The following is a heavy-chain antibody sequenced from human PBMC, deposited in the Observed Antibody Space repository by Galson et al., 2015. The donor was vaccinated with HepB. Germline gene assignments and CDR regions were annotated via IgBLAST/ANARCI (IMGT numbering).Heavy chain of an antibody. CDR1: GGTFSSYA. CDR3: ASGRAYCGGDCSQDYFDY. V-gene: IGHV1-69*13. Sequence: SVKVSCKASGGTFSSYAISWVRQAPGQGLEWMGGIIPIFGTANYAQKFQGRVTITADESTSTAYMELSSLRSEDTAVYYCASGRAYCGGDCSQDYFDYWGQGTLVTVSS. J-gene: IGHJ4*02. D-gene: IGHD2-21*02. CDR2: IIPIFGTA.